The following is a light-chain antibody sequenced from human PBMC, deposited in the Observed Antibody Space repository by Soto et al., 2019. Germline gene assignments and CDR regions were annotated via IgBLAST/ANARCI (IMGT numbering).Light chain of an antibody. CDR2: EVT. CDR3: CSYRSGRTPYV. CDR1: SSDIGAYNY. V-gene: IGLV2-14*01. Sequence: QSVLTQPASVSGSPGQSITISCTGSSSDIGAYNYVSWYQQHPGRPPKLIIFEVTNRPSGVSTRFSGSKSGDTASLTISGLQAEDEADYFCCSYRSGRTPYVSGIGTKVTVL. J-gene: IGLJ1*01.